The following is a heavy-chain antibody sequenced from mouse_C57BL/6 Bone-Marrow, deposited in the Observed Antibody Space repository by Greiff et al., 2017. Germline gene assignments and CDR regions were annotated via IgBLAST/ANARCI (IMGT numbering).Heavy chain of an antibody. CDR2: INPNNGGT. Sequence: EVQLQQSGPELVKPGASVKIPCKASGYTFTDYNMDWVKQSHGKSLEWIGDINPNNGGTIYNQKFKGKATLTVDKSSSTAYMELRSLTSEDTAGYYCAREGTTVYAMDYWGQGTSVTVSS. J-gene: IGHJ4*01. CDR1: GYTFTDYN. D-gene: IGHD1-1*01. V-gene: IGHV1-18*01. CDR3: AREGTTVYAMDY.